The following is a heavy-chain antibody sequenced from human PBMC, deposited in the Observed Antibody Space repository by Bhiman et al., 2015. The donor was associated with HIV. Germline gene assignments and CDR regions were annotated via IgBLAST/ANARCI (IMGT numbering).Heavy chain of an antibody. CDR3: TTDQEFTLDH. CDR1: GFTFINAW. CDR2: IKSKIDGGAT. D-gene: IGHD2-15*01. Sequence: EVQLVESGGGLVKPGGSLRLSCAASGFTFINAWMSWVRQAPGKGLEWVGRIKSKIDGGATYYAAPVKGRFSISRDDSKNTLYLQMNSLKTEDTAVYYCTTDQEFTLDHWGQGTPGHRLL. V-gene: IGHV3-15*01. J-gene: IGHJ4*02.